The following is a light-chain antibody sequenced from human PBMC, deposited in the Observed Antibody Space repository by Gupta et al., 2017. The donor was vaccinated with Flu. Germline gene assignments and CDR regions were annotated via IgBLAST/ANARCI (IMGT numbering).Light chain of an antibody. CDR2: EVN. Sequence: QSLTISCTGTSSDIGGYNYVSWYQQHPGKAPKLMIFEVNNRPAGVSNRFSGSKSGNTASLTISGLQAEDEAHYYCRSYTGSSTLFGGGTKLTVL. J-gene: IGLJ2*01. V-gene: IGLV2-14*01. CDR1: SSDIGGYNY. CDR3: RSYTGSSTL.